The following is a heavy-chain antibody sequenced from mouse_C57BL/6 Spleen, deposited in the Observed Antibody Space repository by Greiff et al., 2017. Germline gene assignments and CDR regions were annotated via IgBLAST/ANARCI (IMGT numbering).Heavy chain of an antibody. D-gene: IGHD2-1*01. CDR3: ARSYGNPYYAMDC. CDR1: GYAFSSYW. J-gene: IGHJ4*01. Sequence: QVQLQQSGAELVKPGASVKISCKASGYAFSSYWMNWVKQRPGKGLEWIGQIYPGDGDTNYNGKFKGKATLTADKSSSTAYMQLSSLTSKDSAVYFCARSYGNPYYAMDCWGQGTSVTVAS. V-gene: IGHV1-80*01. CDR2: IYPGDGDT.